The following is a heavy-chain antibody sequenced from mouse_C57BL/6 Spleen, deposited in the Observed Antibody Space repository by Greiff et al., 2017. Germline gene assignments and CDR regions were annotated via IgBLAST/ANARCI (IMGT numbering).Heavy chain of an antibody. V-gene: IGHV5-4*01. CDR3: ARDRDMVKDAMDY. D-gene: IGHD2-2*01. Sequence: EVKLMESGGGLVKPGGSLKLSCAASGFTFSSYAMSWVRQTPEKRLEWVATISDGGSYTYYPDNVKGRFTISRDNAKNNLYLQMSHLKSEDTAMYYCARDRDMVKDAMDYWGQGTSVTVSS. CDR2: ISDGGSYT. CDR1: GFTFSSYA. J-gene: IGHJ4*01.